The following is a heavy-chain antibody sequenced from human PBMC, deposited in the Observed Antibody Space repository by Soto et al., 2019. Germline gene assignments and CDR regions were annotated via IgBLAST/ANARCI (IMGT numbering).Heavy chain of an antibody. D-gene: IGHD3-9*01. CDR3: ARALILTGYYIHDAFDI. J-gene: IGHJ3*02. CDR2: IYYSEST. V-gene: IGHV4-59*01. Sequence: PSETLSLTCTVSGGSISGYYWSWIRQPPGKGLEWIGYIYYSESTNYNPSLKTRVTISVDTSKNQFSLKLSSVTAADTAVYYCARALILTGYYIHDAFDIWGQGTMVTVSS. CDR1: GGSISGYY.